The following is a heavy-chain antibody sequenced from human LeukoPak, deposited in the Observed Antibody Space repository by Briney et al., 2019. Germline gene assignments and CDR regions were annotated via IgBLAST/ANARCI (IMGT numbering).Heavy chain of an antibody. V-gene: IGHV3-21*04. CDR2: ISSSSSYI. CDR3: ARNGYYYDSSGYSAVDY. Sequence: GGSLRLSCAASGFTFSSYSMNWVRQAPGKGLEWVSSISSSSSYIYYADSVKGRFTISRDNAKNSLYLQMNSLRAEDTAVYYCARNGYYYDSSGYSAVDYWGQGTLVTVSS. D-gene: IGHD3-22*01. CDR1: GFTFSSYS. J-gene: IGHJ4*02.